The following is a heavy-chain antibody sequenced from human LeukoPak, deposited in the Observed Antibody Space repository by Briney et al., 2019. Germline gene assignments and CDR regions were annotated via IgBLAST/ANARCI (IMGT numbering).Heavy chain of an antibody. J-gene: IGHJ4*02. D-gene: IGHD2-2*01. Sequence: PGGSLRLSCVASGFTFNTYGIHWVRQAPGKGLEWVAGISSDGTSQDYADSVKGRFTISRDNSKNTLYLQMNSLRTEDTAVYYCARAAYCTSTSCHFSGYAQRPLDSWGQGTLVTVPS. CDR2: ISSDGTSQ. CDR1: GFTFNTYG. V-gene: IGHV3-30*03. CDR3: ARAAYCTSTSCHFSGYAQRPLDS.